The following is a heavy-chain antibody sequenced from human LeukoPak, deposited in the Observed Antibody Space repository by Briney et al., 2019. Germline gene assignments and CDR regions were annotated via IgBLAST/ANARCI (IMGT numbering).Heavy chain of an antibody. Sequence: PGGSLRLSCAASGFTFSSYSMNWVRQAPGKGLEWVSSIDTSTTYMTYADSVKGRFTISRDNARNSLYLQMNSLRAEDTAVYYCARDGYDSSGYYYYFDYWGQGTLVTVSS. CDR3: ARDGYDSSGYYYYFDY. J-gene: IGHJ4*02. D-gene: IGHD3-22*01. V-gene: IGHV3-21*01. CDR2: IDTSTTYM. CDR1: GFTFSSYS.